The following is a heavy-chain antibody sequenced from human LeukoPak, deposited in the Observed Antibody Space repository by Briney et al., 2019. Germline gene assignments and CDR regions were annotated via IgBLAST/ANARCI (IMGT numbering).Heavy chain of an antibody. CDR2: ISYSGST. CDR1: GGSISNYY. D-gene: IGHD7-27*01. CDR3: SRDHWGYGLFDY. Sequence: SETLSLTCTVSGGSISNYYWSWIRQPPGKGMEGIGYISYSGSTNYNPSLKSRVTISVDTSKNQFSLKLTSVTAADTAVYYCSRDHWGYGLFDYWGQGTLVTVSS. J-gene: IGHJ4*02. V-gene: IGHV4-59*01.